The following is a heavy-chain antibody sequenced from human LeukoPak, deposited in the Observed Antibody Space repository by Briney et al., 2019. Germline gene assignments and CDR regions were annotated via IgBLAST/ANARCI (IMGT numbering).Heavy chain of an antibody. D-gene: IGHD2-15*01. CDR2: IYTSGST. Sequence: SETLSLTCTVSGGSISSYYWSWIRQPAGKGLEWIGRIYTSGSTNYNPSLKSRVTMSVDTSKNQFSLKLSSVTAADTAVYYCARVDCSGGSCYPHYYYYMDVWAEGTTVTVSS. CDR1: GGSISSYY. J-gene: IGHJ6*03. V-gene: IGHV4-4*07. CDR3: ARVDCSGGSCYPHYYYYMDV.